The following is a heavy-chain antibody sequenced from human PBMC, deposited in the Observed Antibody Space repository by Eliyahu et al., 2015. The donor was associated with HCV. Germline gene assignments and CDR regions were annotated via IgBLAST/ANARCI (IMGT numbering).Heavy chain of an antibody. V-gene: IGHV4-61*02. D-gene: IGHD2-8*01. CDR1: GGSISSGSYY. CDR3: ARGIVLMVYATGGWFDP. J-gene: IGHJ5*02. CDR2: IYTSGST. Sequence: QVQLQESGPGLVKPSQTLSLTCTVSGGSISSGSYYWSWIRQPAGKGLEWIGRIYTSGSTNYNPSLKSRVTISVDTSKNQFSLKLSSVTAADTAVYYCARGIVLMVYATGGWFDPWGQGTLVTVSS.